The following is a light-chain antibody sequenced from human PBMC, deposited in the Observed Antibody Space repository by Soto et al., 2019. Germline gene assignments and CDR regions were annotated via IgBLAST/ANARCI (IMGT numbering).Light chain of an antibody. CDR3: NSYTTTSSWV. V-gene: IGLV2-14*01. CDR1: SSDVGGYNY. Sequence: QSALTQPAFVSGSPGQSIPISCPGTSSDVGGYNYVSWYQQHPGKAPKLIIYEVTNRPSGVSNRFSGSKSGNTASLTISGLQAEDEADYYCNSYTTTSSWVFGGGTKLTVL. J-gene: IGLJ3*02. CDR2: EVT.